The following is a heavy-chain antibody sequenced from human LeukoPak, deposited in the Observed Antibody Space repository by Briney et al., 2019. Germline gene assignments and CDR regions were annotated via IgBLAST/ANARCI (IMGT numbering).Heavy chain of an antibody. J-gene: IGHJ4*02. CDR3: ARDLGGCTNGLCSYYFDH. D-gene: IGHD2-8*01. Sequence: GGSLRLSCAASGFTFSTNWMHWVRQAPGKGLVWVSRISSDGSISNYGDSVQGRFTISRDNAKNMLYLQMNSLRAEDTAVYYCARDLGGCTNGLCSYYFDHWGQGTLVTVSP. CDR2: ISSDGSIS. CDR1: GFTFSTNW. V-gene: IGHV3-74*01.